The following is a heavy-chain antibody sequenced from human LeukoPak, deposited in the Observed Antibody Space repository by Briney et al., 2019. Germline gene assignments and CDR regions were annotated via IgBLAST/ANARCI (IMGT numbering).Heavy chain of an antibody. J-gene: IGHJ4*02. V-gene: IGHV3-23*01. D-gene: IGHD3-22*01. CDR3: AKIEGASSGYSPFDY. Sequence: PGGSLRLSCAASGFTFSSYAMSWVRQAPGKGLEWVSAISGSGGSTYYADSVKGRFTISRDNSKNTLYLQMNSLRAEDTAVYYCAKIEGASSGYSPFDYWGQGTLVTVSS. CDR2: ISGSGGST. CDR1: GFTFSSYA.